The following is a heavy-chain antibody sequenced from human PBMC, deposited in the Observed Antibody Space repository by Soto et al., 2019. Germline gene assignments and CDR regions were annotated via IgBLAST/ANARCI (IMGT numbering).Heavy chain of an antibody. CDR1: VGCVWSWADS. Sequence: WAFSVGCVWSWADSGSLIRHPRGQGLEWIGSIYHSGSTYYNTSLKSRVTISVDRSKNQFSLKLSSVTAADKAVYYCARRAPDGTGQHYFDYWGQGARVTVSS. CDR3: ARRAPDGTGQHYFDY. J-gene: IGHJ4*02. V-gene: IGHV4-30-2*01. D-gene: IGHD1-7*01. CDR2: IYHSGST.